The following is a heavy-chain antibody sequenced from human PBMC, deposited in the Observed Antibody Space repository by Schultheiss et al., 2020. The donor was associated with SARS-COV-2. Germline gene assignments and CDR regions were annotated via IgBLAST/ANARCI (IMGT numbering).Heavy chain of an antibody. D-gene: IGHD3-22*01. CDR3: AKGSRDYYDSSGYYAFDI. Sequence: GESLKISCAASGFTFSSYAMSWVRQAPGKGLEWVSAISGSGGSTYYADSVKGRFTISRDNSKNTLYLQMNSLRAEDTAVYYCAKGSRDYYDSSGYYAFDIWGQGTMVTV. J-gene: IGHJ3*02. CDR2: ISGSGGST. V-gene: IGHV3-23*01. CDR1: GFTFSSYA.